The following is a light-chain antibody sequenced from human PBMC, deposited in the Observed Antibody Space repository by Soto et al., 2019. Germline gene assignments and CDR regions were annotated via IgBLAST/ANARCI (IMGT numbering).Light chain of an antibody. CDR1: QSVSSY. CDR3: QQRSNWPRT. CDR2: DAS. Sequence: EIVLTQSPATLSLSPGERATLSCRASQSVSSYLAWYQQKPGQAPRLLIYDASNRATGIPARFSGSGSGTDFTLTISSLGPEDFAVYYCQQRSNWPRTFGQGTKLEIK. V-gene: IGKV3-11*01. J-gene: IGKJ2*01.